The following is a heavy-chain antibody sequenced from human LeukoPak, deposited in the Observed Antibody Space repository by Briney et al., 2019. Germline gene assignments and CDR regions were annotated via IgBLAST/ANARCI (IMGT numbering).Heavy chain of an antibody. V-gene: IGHV3-21*01. CDR1: GFTFSSYS. CDR3: ARDPGYYYDSSGGFDP. Sequence: AGGSLRLSRAASGFTFSSYSVNWVRQAPGKGLEWVSSISSSSSYIYYADSVKGRFTISRDNAKNSLYLQMNSLRAEDTAVYYCARDPGYYYDSSGGFDPWGQGTLVTVSS. J-gene: IGHJ5*02. D-gene: IGHD3-22*01. CDR2: ISSSSSYI.